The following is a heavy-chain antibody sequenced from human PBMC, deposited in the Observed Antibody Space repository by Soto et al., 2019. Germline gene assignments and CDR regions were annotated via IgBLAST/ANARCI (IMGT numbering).Heavy chain of an antibody. V-gene: IGHV6-1*01. D-gene: IGHD3-10*01. Sequence: PLQTLSLPCAISGDSVFSYSAAWNWIRQSPSGGLEWLGRTYYRSRFFSDYAESVKSRIIINPDTSKNQFSLQLKSVTPEDTAVYYCVRDRYSSSGWFDPWGQGTPVTVSA. J-gene: IGHJ5*02. CDR1: GDSVFSYSAA. CDR3: VRDRYSSSGWFDP. CDR2: TYYRSRFFS.